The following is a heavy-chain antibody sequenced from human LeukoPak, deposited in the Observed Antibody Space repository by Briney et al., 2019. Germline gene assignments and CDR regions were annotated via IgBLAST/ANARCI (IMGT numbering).Heavy chain of an antibody. CDR1: LDSTTSNF. Sequence: PSETLSLTCTVSLDSTTSNFWSWVRQPPGQGLEWIGEIHRSGSTNYNPSLQRRVTISIDRPKNQIALELSSVTAADTAVYYCAREIIGGFNPGAYWGQGTLVTVSS. V-gene: IGHV4-4*02. J-gene: IGHJ4*02. D-gene: IGHD3-16*02. CDR3: AREIIGGFNPGAY. CDR2: IHRSGST.